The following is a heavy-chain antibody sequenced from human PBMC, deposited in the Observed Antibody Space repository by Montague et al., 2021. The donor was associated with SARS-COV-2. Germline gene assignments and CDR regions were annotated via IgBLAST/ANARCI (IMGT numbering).Heavy chain of an antibody. CDR2: LMPSATS. V-gene: IGHV4-34*12. CDR1: LHSVSRET. J-gene: IGHJ6*01. Sequence: SETLSLTCAGGLHSVSRETQARIHRAQVKSPVTIADLMPSATSKYNPSLKSRVTKSIDTSKNQFSLKLSSVTAADTAVYYCARFAYRLLFIAYYYGMDVFGPATTLTVYS. D-gene: IGHD2-2*01. CDR3: ARFAYRLLFIAYYYGMDV.